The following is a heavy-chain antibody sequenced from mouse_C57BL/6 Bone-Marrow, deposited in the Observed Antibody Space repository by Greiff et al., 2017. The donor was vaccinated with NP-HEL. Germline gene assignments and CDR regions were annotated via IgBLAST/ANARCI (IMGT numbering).Heavy chain of an antibody. CDR1: GYTFTSYW. CDR3: ARCRQLRRGHWYFDV. D-gene: IGHD3-2*02. Sequence: QVQLQQPGAELVRPGSSVKLSCKASGYTFTSYWMDWVKQRPGQGLEWIGNIYPSDSETHYNQKFKDKDTLTVDKSSSTAYMQLSSLTSEDSTVYYCARCRQLRRGHWYFDVWGTGTTVTVSS. V-gene: IGHV1-61*01. J-gene: IGHJ1*03. CDR2: IYPSDSET.